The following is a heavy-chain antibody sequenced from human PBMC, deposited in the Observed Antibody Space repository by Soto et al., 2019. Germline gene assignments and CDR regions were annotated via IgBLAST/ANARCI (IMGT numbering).Heavy chain of an antibody. Sequence: QVQLVQSGAEVKKPGASVKVSCKASGYTFTSYDINWVRQATGQGLEWMGWMNPNRGNTGYAQKFQGXXTXTXTTSISTAYMELSSLRSEDTAVYYCARRMVVKAFDIWGQGTMVTVSS. CDR3: ARRMVVKAFDI. V-gene: IGHV1-8*01. J-gene: IGHJ3*02. CDR1: GYTFTSYD. D-gene: IGHD2-15*01. CDR2: MNPNRGNT.